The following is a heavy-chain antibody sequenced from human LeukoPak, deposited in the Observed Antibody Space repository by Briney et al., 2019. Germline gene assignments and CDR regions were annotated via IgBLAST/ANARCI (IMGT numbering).Heavy chain of an antibody. D-gene: IGHD2-2*01. CDR3: ARAPGVLGYCSSTSCYAEGSGWFDP. CDR1: VGSVSSGSYY. J-gene: IGHJ5*02. CDR2: IYYSGST. Sequence: SETLSLTCTVSVGSVSSGSYYWSWIRQPPGKGLGWVGYIYYSGSTNYNPSLKSRVTISVDTSKNQFSLKLSSVTAADTAVYYCARAPGVLGYCSSTSCYAEGSGWFDPWGQGTLVTVSS. V-gene: IGHV4-61*01.